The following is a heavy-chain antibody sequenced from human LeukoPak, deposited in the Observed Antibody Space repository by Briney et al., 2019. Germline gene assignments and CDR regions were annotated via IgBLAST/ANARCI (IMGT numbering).Heavy chain of an antibody. CDR2: INHSGST. CDR1: GGSISSGGYY. CDR3: ARGALWFGELLVDY. D-gene: IGHD3-10*01. Sequence: ASETLSLTCTVSGGSISSGGYYWSWIRQPPGKGLEWIGYINHSGSTNYNPSLKSRVTISVDTSKNQFSLKLSSVTAADTAVYYCARGALWFGELLVDYWGQGTLVTVSS. V-gene: IGHV4-30-2*01. J-gene: IGHJ4*02.